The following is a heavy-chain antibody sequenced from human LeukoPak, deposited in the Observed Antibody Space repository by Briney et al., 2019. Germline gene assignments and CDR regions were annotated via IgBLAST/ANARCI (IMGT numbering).Heavy chain of an antibody. V-gene: IGHV4-34*01. CDR3: ARDFLRGSPDFFDY. J-gene: IGHJ4*02. CDR1: GGSFSGYY. Sequence: SETLSLTCAAYGGSFSGYYWSWIRQPPGKGLEWIGEINHSGSTNYNPSLKSRVTISVDTSKNQFSLKLSSVTAADTAVYYCARDFLRGSPDFFDYWGQGTLVTVSS. D-gene: IGHD3-16*01. CDR2: INHSGST.